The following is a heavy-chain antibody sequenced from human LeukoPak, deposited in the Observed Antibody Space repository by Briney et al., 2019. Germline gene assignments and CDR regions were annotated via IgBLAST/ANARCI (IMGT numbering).Heavy chain of an antibody. V-gene: IGHV3-23*01. Sequence: GGSLRLSCAASGFTFDDYGMSWVRQAPGKGLEWVSAISGSGGSTYYADSVKGRFTISRDNSKNTLYLQMNSLRAEDTAVYYCAKGFVMITFGGVIVWGQGTLVTVSS. J-gene: IGHJ4*02. D-gene: IGHD3-16*02. CDR3: AKGFVMITFGGVIV. CDR2: ISGSGGST. CDR1: GFTFDDYG.